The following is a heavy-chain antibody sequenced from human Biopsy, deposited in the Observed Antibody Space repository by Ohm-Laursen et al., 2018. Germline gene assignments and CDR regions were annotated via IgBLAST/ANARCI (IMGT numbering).Heavy chain of an antibody. CDR2: IHHSGST. V-gene: IGHV4-4*09. CDR3: ARMDCSGGSCHYYSYGMDV. J-gene: IGHJ6*02. D-gene: IGHD2-15*01. CDR1: GVSITAYY. Sequence: SVTLSFTRTVSGVSITAYYWSWIRQPPGKGLECIGNIHHSGSTNYNPSLKSRLTISVDTSKNHFSLKLSSVTAADTAVYYCARMDCSGGSCHYYSYGMDVWGQGTTVTVSS.